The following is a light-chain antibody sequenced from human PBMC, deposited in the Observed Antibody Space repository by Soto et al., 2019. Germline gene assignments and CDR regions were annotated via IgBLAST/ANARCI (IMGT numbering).Light chain of an antibody. Sequence: DIQMTQFPSALSASVGDRVTITCRASQNVNNWLAWYQHKPGKAPQLLIYDASVLETGVPSRFSGSGSGTEFTLSISSLQSEDFAVYYCQQYNTWPRTFGQGTKVDNK. CDR3: QQYNTWPRT. CDR1: QNVNNW. J-gene: IGKJ1*01. V-gene: IGKV1-5*01. CDR2: DAS.